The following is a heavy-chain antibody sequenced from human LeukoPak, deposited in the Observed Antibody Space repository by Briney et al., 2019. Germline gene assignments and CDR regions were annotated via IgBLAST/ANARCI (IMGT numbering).Heavy chain of an antibody. CDR2: MNPNRGNT. D-gene: IGHD3-16*01. Sequence: GASVKVSCKASGYTFTSYDINWVRQATGQGLEWMGWMNPNRGNTGYAQKFQGRVTITRNTSISTAYMELSSLRSEDTAVYYCARGLGRWSRIGYYYYYMDVWGKGTTVTVSS. CDR3: ARGLGRWSRIGYYYYYMDV. J-gene: IGHJ6*03. V-gene: IGHV1-8*03. CDR1: GYTFTSYD.